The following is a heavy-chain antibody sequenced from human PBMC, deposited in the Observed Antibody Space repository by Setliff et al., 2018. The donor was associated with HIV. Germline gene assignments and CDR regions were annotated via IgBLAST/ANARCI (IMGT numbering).Heavy chain of an antibody. CDR1: GFSVGTDY. CDR3: ARQAYSINMVRGIVSPHFYYYMDV. Sequence: GESLKISCALSGFSVGTDYMNWVRQAPGKGLEWVSVLYSGGATDYADSVKGRFTISRDNSKNTLYLQMNGLSAEDTAVYYCARQAYSINMVRGIVSPHFYYYMDVWGKGTTVT. CDR2: LYSGGAT. D-gene: IGHD3-10*01. V-gene: IGHV3-66*02. J-gene: IGHJ6*03.